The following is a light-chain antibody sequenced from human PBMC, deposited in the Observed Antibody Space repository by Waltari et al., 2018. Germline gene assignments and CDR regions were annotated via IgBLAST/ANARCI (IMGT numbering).Light chain of an antibody. CDR3: SSYASSTTLEV. V-gene: IGLV2-14*01. CDR1: SDDVGGYNF. Sequence: QSALTQPASVSGSPGQSITISCTGTSDDVGGYNFVSWYQQHPGKAPKLMIYEVGNRPSGVSKRFSGSKSGNTASLTISGLQAEDEADYYCSSYASSTTLEVFGTGTNVTVL. CDR2: EVG. J-gene: IGLJ1*01.